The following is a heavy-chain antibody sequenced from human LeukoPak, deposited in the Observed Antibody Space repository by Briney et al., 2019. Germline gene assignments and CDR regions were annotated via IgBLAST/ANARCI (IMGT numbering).Heavy chain of an antibody. CDR1: VYTFKIYG. CDR2: ISYVVRKK. D-gene: IGHD2-2*01. J-gene: IGHJ4*02. Sequence: GGALRVSCEHSVYTFKIYGMHCGREALDEGLWCLADISYVVRKKHYGDFVRGRFTISRDNSKNTLYLQMSSLRPEDTAVYYCANGAVYCTSPKYPTGSAPSCFAHRGQGTLVTVSS. V-gene: IGHV3-30*18. CDR3: ANGAVYCTSPKYPTGSAPSCFAH.